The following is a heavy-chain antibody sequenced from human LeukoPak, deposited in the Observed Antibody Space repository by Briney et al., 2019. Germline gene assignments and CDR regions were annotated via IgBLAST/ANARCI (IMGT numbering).Heavy chain of an antibody. CDR1: GYTFTGYY. Sequence: GASVKVSFKASGYTFTGYYMHWVRQAPGQGLEWMGWINPNSGGTNYAQKFQGRVTMTRDTFISTAYMELSRLRSDDTAVYYCATPLPPNWGLYWGQGTLVTVSS. CDR3: ATPLPPNWGLY. D-gene: IGHD7-27*01. CDR2: INPNSGGT. V-gene: IGHV1-2*02. J-gene: IGHJ4*02.